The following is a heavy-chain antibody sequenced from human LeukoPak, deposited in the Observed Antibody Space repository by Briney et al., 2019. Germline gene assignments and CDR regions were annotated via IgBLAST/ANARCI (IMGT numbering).Heavy chain of an antibody. V-gene: IGHV3-30*02. Sequence: GGSLRLSCAASGFTFSSYGMHWVRQAPGKGLEWVAFIRYDGSNKYYADSVKGRFTISRDNSKNTLYLQMNSLRAEDTAVYYCARSDYDFWSGQNWFDPWGQGTLVTVSS. CDR2: IRYDGSNK. J-gene: IGHJ5*02. CDR3: ARSDYDFWSGQNWFDP. CDR1: GFTFSSYG. D-gene: IGHD3-3*01.